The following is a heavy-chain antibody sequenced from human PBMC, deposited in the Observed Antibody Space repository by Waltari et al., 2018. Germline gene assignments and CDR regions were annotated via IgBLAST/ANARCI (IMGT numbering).Heavy chain of an antibody. CDR3: AREIYGGNSRPFDF. V-gene: IGHV4-59*01. D-gene: IGHD2-21*02. CDR1: GGSMTGYF. Sequence: QVQLQESGPGLVKPSETLSLTCTVSGGSMTGYFWHWLRQPPGKGLEWIGYIYHTVSTDYGPSLKSRVTVSLDTSKNQFSLRLTSVTSADTAFYYCAREIYGGNSRPFDFWGQGTLVTVSS. CDR2: IYHTVST. J-gene: IGHJ4*02.